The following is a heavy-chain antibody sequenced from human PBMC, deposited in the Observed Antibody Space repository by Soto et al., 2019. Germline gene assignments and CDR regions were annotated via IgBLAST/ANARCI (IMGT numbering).Heavy chain of an antibody. CDR1: GGSMNNYY. J-gene: IGHJ5*02. Sequence: VQLQESGPGLVKPSETLSLTCTVSGGSMNNYYWSWIRQPPGKGLEWIGHIYYSGTTKYNPSLKSRVTXXXDXXXXXXXXXXXXXXXAXPAVYFCAMTVTTLYNWXDPWGQGTLVTV. V-gene: IGHV4-59*01. CDR3: AMTVTTLYNWXDP. CDR2: IYYSGTT. D-gene: IGHD4-17*01.